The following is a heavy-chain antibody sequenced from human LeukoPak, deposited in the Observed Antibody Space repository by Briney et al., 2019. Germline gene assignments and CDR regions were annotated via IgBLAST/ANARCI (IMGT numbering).Heavy chain of an antibody. V-gene: IGHV1-8*01. J-gene: IGHJ6*03. D-gene: IGHD3-3*01. Sequence: ASVKVSCKASGYTFTSYDINWLRQATGQGLEWMGWMSPNSGNPGYAQKFQSRVTMTRNPSISTAYMELSSLRAEDTAVYYCARGRSIFGYYYYYMDVWGKGTTVSVSS. CDR1: GYTFTSYD. CDR2: MSPNSGNP. CDR3: ARGRSIFGYYYYYMDV.